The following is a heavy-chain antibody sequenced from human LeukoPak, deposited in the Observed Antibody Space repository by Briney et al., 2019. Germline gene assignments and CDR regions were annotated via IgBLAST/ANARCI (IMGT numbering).Heavy chain of an antibody. D-gene: IGHD6-13*01. CDR1: GFTFSSYA. CDR3: AKDLGLRSSPHLFDY. CDR2: ISGSGGST. V-gene: IGHV3-23*01. J-gene: IGHJ4*02. Sequence: GGSLRLSCAASGFTFSSYAMSWVRQAPGKGLEWVSAISGSGGSTYYADSVKGRFTISRDNSKNTLYLQMNSLRAEDTAVYYCAKDLGLRSSPHLFDYWGQGTLVTVSS.